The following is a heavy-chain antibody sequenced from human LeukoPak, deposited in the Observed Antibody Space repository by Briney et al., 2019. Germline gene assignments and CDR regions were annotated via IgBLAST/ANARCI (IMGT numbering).Heavy chain of an antibody. CDR3: ARGGGTLDY. CDR1: GGSITSGGYY. V-gene: IGHV4-61*08. CDR2: IYDSGKT. J-gene: IGHJ4*02. Sequence: SETLSLTCTVSGGSITSGGYYWSWIRQPPGKGLEWIGYIYDSGKTNYNASLISRVTISVDTSKNQFSLKLTSVTPADTAVYYCARGGGTLDYWGQGTLVTVSS. D-gene: IGHD3-16*01.